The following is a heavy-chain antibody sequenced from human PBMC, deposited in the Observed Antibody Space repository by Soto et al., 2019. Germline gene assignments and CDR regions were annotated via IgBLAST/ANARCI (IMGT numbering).Heavy chain of an antibody. CDR3: ARDAGYDFWSGYYTPYWFDP. CDR1: GGSISSYY. CDR2: IYYSGST. Sequence: SETLSLTCTVSGGSISSYYWSWIRQPPGKGLEWIGYIYYSGSTNYNPSLKSRVTISVDTSKNQFSLKLSSVTAADTAVYYCARDAGYDFWSGYYTPYWFDPWGQGTLVTVSS. D-gene: IGHD3-3*01. V-gene: IGHV4-59*01. J-gene: IGHJ5*02.